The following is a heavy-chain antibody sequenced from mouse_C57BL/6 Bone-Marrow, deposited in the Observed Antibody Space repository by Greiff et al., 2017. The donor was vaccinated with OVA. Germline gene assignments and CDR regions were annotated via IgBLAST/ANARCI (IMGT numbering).Heavy chain of an antibody. CDR3: ARPRDNDGDWFAC. CDR2: FHPYNDDP. D-gene: IGHD2-4*01. V-gene: IGHV1-47*01. CDR1: GYTFPTYP. J-gene: IGHJ3*01. Sequence: QVHVKQSGAELVKPGASVKMSCKASGYTFPTYPIEWMKQNHGKSLEWIGNFHPYNDDPKYNEKFKGKATLTVATSSSTVYLELSRLTSDDASVYDCARPRDNDGDWFACWGQGTLVTVSA.